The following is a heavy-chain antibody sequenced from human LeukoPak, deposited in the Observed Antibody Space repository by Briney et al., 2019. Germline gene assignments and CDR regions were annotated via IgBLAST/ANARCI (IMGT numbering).Heavy chain of an antibody. CDR2: IYHSGST. V-gene: IGHV4-4*02. J-gene: IGHJ4*02. CDR3: ARAGSWFLDY. D-gene: IGHD6-13*01. Sequence: PSGTLSLTCAVSGGSNINTNWWSWVRQPPGKGLEWIGEIYHSGSTNYNPSLKSRVTLSVDTSKNQLSLNLNSVTAADTAVYYCARAGSWFLDYWGQGTLVTVSS. CDR1: GGSNINTNW.